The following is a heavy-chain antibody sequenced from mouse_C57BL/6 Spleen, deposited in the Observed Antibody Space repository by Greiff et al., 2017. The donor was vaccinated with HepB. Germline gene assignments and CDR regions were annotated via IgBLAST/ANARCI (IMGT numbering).Heavy chain of an antibody. V-gene: IGHV2-6-1*01. J-gene: IGHJ4*01. CDR3: ARQNYGSFYAMDY. CDR2: IWSDGST. Sequence: VKVVESGPGLVAPSQSLSITCTVSGFSLTSYGVHWVRQPPGKGLEWLVVIWSDGSTTYNSATKSRLSISKDNSKSQVFLKMNSLQTDDTAMYYFARQNYGSFYAMDYWGQGTSVTVSS. CDR1: GFSLTSYG. D-gene: IGHD1-1*01.